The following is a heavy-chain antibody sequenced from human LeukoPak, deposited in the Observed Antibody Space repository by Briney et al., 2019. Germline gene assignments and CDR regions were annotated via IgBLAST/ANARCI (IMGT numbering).Heavy chain of an antibody. Sequence: AGGSLRLSCAASGFTFSSYSMNWVRQAPGKGLEWVSSISSSSSYIYYADSVKGRFTISRDNAKNSLYLQMNSLRAEDTAVYYCARADWDTAMIDYWGQGTLVTVSS. CDR3: ARADWDTAMIDY. CDR1: GFTFSSYS. V-gene: IGHV3-21*01. CDR2: ISSSSSYI. D-gene: IGHD5-18*01. J-gene: IGHJ4*02.